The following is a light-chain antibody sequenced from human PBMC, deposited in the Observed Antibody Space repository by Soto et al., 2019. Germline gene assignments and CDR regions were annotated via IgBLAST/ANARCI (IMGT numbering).Light chain of an antibody. V-gene: IGLV2-14*01. J-gene: IGLJ1*01. CDR3: SSYTSSSTREGYV. CDR1: SSDVGGYNY. Sequence: QSALTQPASVSGSPGQSITISCTGTSSDVGGYNYVSWYQQHPGKAPKLMIYEVSNRPSGVSNRFSGSKSGNTASLTISGLQAEDEDDYYCSSYTSSSTREGYVFGTGTKLTVL. CDR2: EVS.